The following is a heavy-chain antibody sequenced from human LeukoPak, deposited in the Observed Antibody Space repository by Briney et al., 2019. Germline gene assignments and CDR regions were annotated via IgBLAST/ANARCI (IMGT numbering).Heavy chain of an antibody. CDR1: GGTFSSYA. V-gene: IGHV1-69*10. D-gene: IGHD3-22*01. CDR3: ARADSSGYYPDY. CDR2: IIPILGIA. J-gene: IGHJ4*02. Sequence: VKVSCKASGGTFSSYAISWVRQAPGQGLEWMGRIIPILGIANYAQKFQGRVTITADKSTSTAYMELSSLRSEDTAVYYRARADSSGYYPDYWGQGTLVTVSS.